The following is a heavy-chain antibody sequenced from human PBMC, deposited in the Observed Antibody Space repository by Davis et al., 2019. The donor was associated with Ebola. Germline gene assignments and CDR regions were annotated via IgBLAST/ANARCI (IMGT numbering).Heavy chain of an antibody. CDR1: GGSFSGYH. Sequence: PSETLSLTCAVYGGSFSGYHWSWIRQPPGKGLEWIGEINHSGTTNYKSSLKTRVTISADRSKNQFSLKVNSVTAADTAVYYCSRGLGMGWFDSWGRGTPVTVSS. V-gene: IGHV4-34*01. CDR3: SRGLGMGWFDS. CDR2: INHSGTT. J-gene: IGHJ5*01.